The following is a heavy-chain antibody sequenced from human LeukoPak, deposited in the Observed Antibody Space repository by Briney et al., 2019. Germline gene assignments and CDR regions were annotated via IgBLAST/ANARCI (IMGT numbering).Heavy chain of an antibody. Sequence: GGSLRLSCAASGFTFSSYEMNWVRQAPGKGLEWVSYISSSGSTIYYADSVKGRFTISRDNAKNSLYLQMNSLRAEDTAVYYCARDRSYSSGWYLSNGFFDCWGQGTLVTVSS. CDR3: ARDRSYSSGWYLSNGFFDC. CDR1: GFTFSSYE. D-gene: IGHD6-19*01. CDR2: ISSSGSTI. V-gene: IGHV3-48*03. J-gene: IGHJ4*02.